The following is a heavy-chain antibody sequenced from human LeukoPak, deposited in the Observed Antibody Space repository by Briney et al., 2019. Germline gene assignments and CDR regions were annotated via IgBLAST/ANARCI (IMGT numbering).Heavy chain of an antibody. D-gene: IGHD5-24*01. J-gene: IGHJ3*02. CDR1: GGSISSYY. CDR2: IYTSGSP. Sequence: PSETLSLTCTVSGGSISSYYWSWIRQPPGKGLEWIGYIYTSGSPNYNPSLKSRVTISVDTSKNQFSLYLSSVTAADTAVYYCARHNRWLPPDIWGQGTMVTVSS. V-gene: IGHV4-4*09. CDR3: ARHNRWLPPDI.